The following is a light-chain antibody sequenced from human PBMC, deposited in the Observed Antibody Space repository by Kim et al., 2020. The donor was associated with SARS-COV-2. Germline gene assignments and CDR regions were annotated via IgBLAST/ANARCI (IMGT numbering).Light chain of an antibody. J-gene: IGKJ1*01. Sequence: EIVLTQSPATLSLSPGEKATLSCRASETVNSFLAWYQHKPGQAPRLLIYGASNRATGIPARFSGSGSGTDFTLTISSLEPEDFAVYYCQQRGNWPPWTFGQGTKVDI. CDR2: GAS. CDR3: QQRGNWPPWT. V-gene: IGKV3-11*01. CDR1: ETVNSF.